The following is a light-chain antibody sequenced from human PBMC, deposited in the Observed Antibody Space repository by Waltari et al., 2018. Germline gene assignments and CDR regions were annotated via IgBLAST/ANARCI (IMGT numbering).Light chain of an antibody. J-gene: IGKJ5*01. Sequence: DIQVNQSPSSLSVSVGDRVTITCQASQDISNYLDWYQQKPGKAPKLLIYDASNLQTGVPSRFSGTGGGTDFTFTISSLQPEDIATYYCQQYDNYPVTFGQGTRLEIK. V-gene: IGKV1-33*01. CDR3: QQYDNYPVT. CDR1: QDISNY. CDR2: DAS.